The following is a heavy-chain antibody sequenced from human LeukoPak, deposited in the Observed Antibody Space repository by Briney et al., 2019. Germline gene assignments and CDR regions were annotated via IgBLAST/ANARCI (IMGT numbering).Heavy chain of an antibody. CDR3: TRGSIAYYYMDV. Sequence: SETLSLTCTVSGGSISSYYWSWIRQTPGKGLEWIGNIYYSGSTNYNPSLKSRVTISVDTSKNQFSLKLSSVTAADTAVYYCTRGSIAYYYMDVWGKGTTVTISS. CDR1: GGSISSYY. CDR2: IYYSGST. V-gene: IGHV4-59*01. D-gene: IGHD3-22*01. J-gene: IGHJ6*03.